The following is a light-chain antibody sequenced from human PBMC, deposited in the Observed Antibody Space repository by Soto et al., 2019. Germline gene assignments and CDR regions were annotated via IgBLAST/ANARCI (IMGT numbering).Light chain of an antibody. CDR1: QSVSSN. CDR3: QQYNDWPRT. CDR2: GAS. V-gene: IGKV3-15*01. J-gene: IGKJ1*01. Sequence: EIVMTQSPSTVSVSPGERVTLSCRASQSVSSNLAWYQQKPGQAPRLLIYGASTRATDIPVRFSGSGSGTEFTLTISSLQSEDFAVYYCQQYNDWPRTFGQGTKV.